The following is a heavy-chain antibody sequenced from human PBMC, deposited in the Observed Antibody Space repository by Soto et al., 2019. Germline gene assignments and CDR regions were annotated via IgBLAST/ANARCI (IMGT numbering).Heavy chain of an antibody. V-gene: IGHV3-33*01. J-gene: IGHJ6*02. Sequence: QVQLVESGGGVVQPGRSLRLSCAASGFTFSSYGMHWVRQAPGKGLEWVAVIWYDGSNKYYADSVKGRFTISRDNSKNTLYLQMNSLRAEDTAVYYCAREPIDYDSSGYLSDSRNYYGMDVWGQGTTVTVYS. CDR2: IWYDGSNK. CDR3: AREPIDYDSSGYLSDSRNYYGMDV. CDR1: GFTFSSYG. D-gene: IGHD3-22*01.